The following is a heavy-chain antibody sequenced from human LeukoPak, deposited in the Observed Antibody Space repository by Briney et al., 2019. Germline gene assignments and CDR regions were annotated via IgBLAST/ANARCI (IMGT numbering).Heavy chain of an antibody. J-gene: IGHJ4*02. CDR3: ARGLILRYFDWFSPSY. CDR2: ISYDGSNK. CDR1: GFTLSSYG. Sequence: GGSLRLSCAASGFTLSSYGMHWVRQAPGKGLEWVAVISYDGSNKYYADSVKGRFTISRDNSKNTLYLQMNSLRAEDTAVYYCARGLILRYFDWFSPSYWGQGTLVTVSS. D-gene: IGHD3-9*01. V-gene: IGHV3-30*03.